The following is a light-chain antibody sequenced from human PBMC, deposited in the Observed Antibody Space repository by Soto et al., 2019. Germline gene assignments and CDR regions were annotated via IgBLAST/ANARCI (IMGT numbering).Light chain of an antibody. J-gene: IGKJ4*01. CDR1: QGISTY. Sequence: DIQLTQSPSFLSASVGDRVTITCRASQGISTYLAWYQQKSGKAPNLLISGASTLQSGVPSRFSGSGSGTEFTLTISSLQPEDFATYYCQQVHSYPLTSGGGTKVEIK. CDR3: QQVHSYPLT. CDR2: GAS. V-gene: IGKV1-9*01.